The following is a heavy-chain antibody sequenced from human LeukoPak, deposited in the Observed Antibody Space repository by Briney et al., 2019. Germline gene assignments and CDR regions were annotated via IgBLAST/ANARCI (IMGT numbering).Heavy chain of an antibody. CDR3: AKRFTYSSTWYYFEY. D-gene: IGHD6-13*01. J-gene: IGHJ4*02. V-gene: IGHV3-30*18. CDR1: GFTFSSYA. Sequence: PGGSLRLSCAASGFTFSSYAMHWVRQAPGKGLEWVAAISYDGSDIYYADSVKGRFTISRDNSKNTLYLQLNSLRAEDTAIYYCAKRFTYSSTWYYFEYWGEGTLVTVSS. CDR2: ISYDGSDI.